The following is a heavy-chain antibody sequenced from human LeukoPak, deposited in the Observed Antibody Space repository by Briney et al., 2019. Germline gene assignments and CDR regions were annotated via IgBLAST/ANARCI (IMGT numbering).Heavy chain of an antibody. J-gene: IGHJ6*02. CDR1: GGSFSGYY. Sequence: SETLSLTCAVYGGSFSGYYWSWIRQPPGKGLEWIGEINHSGGTNYNPSLKSRVTISVDTSKNQFSLKLSSVTAADTAVYYCARGKVVVVITGYYYYYGMDVWGQGTTVTVSS. D-gene: IGHD3-22*01. CDR2: INHSGGT. CDR3: ARGKVVVVITGYYYYYGMDV. V-gene: IGHV4-34*01.